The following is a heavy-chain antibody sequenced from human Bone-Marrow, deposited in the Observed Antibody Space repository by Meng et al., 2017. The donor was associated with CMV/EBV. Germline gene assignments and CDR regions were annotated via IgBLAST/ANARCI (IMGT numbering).Heavy chain of an antibody. D-gene: IGHD1-1*01. CDR2: FIPVLGIA. V-gene: IGHV1-69*10. CDR1: GYTFTSYY. J-gene: IGHJ6*02. CDR3: ASGTVTTSGPHFYYYSVDV. Sequence: SVKVSCKASGYTFTSYYMHWVRQAPGQGLEWMGGFIPVLGIANYAQKFQGRVTITADTPTTTAYMELSNLKSEDTAFYYCASGTVTTSGPHFYYYSVDVWGQGTTVTVSS.